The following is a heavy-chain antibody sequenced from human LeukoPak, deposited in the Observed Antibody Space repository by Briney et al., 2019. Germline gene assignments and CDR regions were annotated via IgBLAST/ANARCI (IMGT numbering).Heavy chain of an antibody. V-gene: IGHV1-69*13. J-gene: IGHJ4*02. CDR3: ARRAYYDFWSGFDY. Sequence: GASVKVSCKASGGTFSSYAISWARQAPGQGLEWMGGIIPIFGTANYAQKFQGRVTITADESTSTAYMELSSLRSEDTAVYYCARRAYYDFWSGFDYWGQGTLVTVSS. D-gene: IGHD3-3*01. CDR2: IIPIFGTA. CDR1: GGTFSSYA.